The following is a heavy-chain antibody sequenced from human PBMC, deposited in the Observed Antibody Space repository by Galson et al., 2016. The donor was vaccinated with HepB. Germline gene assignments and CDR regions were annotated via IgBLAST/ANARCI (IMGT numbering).Heavy chain of an antibody. Sequence: QSGAEVKKPGESLKISCTGSGYSFTKYWIGWVRQMPGKGLEWMGIIYPGDSDTPYTPSFQGLVTISADKSSNTAYLQWSSLPASDPAMYYCTRGGNVRANCFDSWGQGTLVTVSS. CDR1: GYSFTKYW. V-gene: IGHV5-51*01. CDR2: IYPGDSDT. J-gene: IGHJ5*01. CDR3: TRGGNVRANCFDS.